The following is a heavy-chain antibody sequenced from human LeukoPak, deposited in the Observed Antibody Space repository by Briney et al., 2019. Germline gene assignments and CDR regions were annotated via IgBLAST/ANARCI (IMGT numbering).Heavy chain of an antibody. Sequence: GGSLRLSCAASGFTFSSYEMNWVRQAPGRGLEWVSYISSSGSTIYYADSVKGRFTISRDNAKNSLYLQMNSLRPEDTAVYYCAELGITMIGGVWGKGTTVTISS. CDR2: ISSSGSTI. J-gene: IGHJ6*04. V-gene: IGHV3-48*03. D-gene: IGHD3-10*02. CDR1: GFTFSSYE. CDR3: AELGITMIGGV.